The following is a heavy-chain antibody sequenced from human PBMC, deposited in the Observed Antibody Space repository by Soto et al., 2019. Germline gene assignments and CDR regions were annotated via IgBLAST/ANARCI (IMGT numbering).Heavy chain of an antibody. J-gene: IGHJ3*02. V-gene: IGHV3-30*04. CDR3: ARMSDFWSGHAFDI. Sequence: GGSLRLSCAASGFTFSTSAMDWVRQAPGKGLEWVAAISYDGRNKYYADSVKGQFTISRDNSKNTLYLQMNSLRAEDTAVYYCARMSDFWSGHAFDIWGQGTMVTVSS. CDR2: ISYDGRNK. CDR1: GFTFSTSA. D-gene: IGHD3-3*01.